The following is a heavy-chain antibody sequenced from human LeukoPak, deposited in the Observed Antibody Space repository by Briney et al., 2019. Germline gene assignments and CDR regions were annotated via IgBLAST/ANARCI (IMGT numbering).Heavy chain of an antibody. CDR3: ARDEIAVAGLDY. V-gene: IGHV1-2*02. J-gene: IGHJ4*02. D-gene: IGHD6-19*01. CDR1: GYTLTELS. CDR2: INPNSGGT. Sequence: GASVKVSCKVSGYTLTELSMHWVRQAPGKGLEWMGWINPNSGGTNYAQKFQGRVTMTRDTSISTAYMELSRLRSDDTAVYYCARDEIAVAGLDYWGQGTLVTVSS.